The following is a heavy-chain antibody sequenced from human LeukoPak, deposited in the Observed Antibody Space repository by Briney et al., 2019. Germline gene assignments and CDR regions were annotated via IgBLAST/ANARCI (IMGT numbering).Heavy chain of an antibody. CDR2: IAYDGSSK. CDR3: ARVPAATSLDY. V-gene: IGHV3-30*03. D-gene: IGHD2-2*01. J-gene: IGHJ4*02. Sequence: GGSLRLSCAASGFIFNTYGMHWVRQAPGKGLEWVAAIAYDGSSKYYADSVKGRFTISGDNSKTTLYLEMNSLRPEDSAVYYCARVPAATSLDYWGQGTLVTVSS. CDR1: GFIFNTYG.